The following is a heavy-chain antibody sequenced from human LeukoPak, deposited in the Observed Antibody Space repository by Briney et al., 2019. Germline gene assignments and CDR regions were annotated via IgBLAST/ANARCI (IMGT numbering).Heavy chain of an antibody. V-gene: IGHV1-69*06. Sequence: GASVKVSCKASGGTFSSYAISWVRQAPGQGLEWMGGIIPIFGTTNYAQRFQGRVTITADKSTSTAYMELSSLRSEDTAVYYCARDRSLAGAGGYAFDIWGQGIMVTVSS. CDR2: IIPIFGTT. J-gene: IGHJ3*02. CDR3: ARDRSLAGAGGYAFDI. D-gene: IGHD1-26*01. CDR1: GGTFSSYA.